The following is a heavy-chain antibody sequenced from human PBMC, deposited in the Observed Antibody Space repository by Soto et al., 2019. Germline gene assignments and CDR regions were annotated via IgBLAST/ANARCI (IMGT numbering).Heavy chain of an antibody. CDR3: AKGGRQDS. V-gene: IGHV3-23*01. D-gene: IGHD2-15*01. CDR1: GFIFSRYV. J-gene: IGHJ4*02. CDR2: ITNSGGST. Sequence: GGSLRLSCAASGFIFSRYVMSWVRQAPGKGLEWVSAITNSGGSTYYADSVKGRFTISRDNSKNTLFLQMTSLGVEDTAVYYCAKGGRQDSWGQGTLVTVSS.